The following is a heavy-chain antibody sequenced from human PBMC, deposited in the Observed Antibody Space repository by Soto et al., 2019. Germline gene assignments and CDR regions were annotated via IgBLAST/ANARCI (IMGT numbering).Heavy chain of an antibody. Sequence: GGSLRLSCAASGVTFSSYAMSWVRQAPGKGLEWVSAISGSGGSTYYADSVKGRFTISRDNSKNTLYLQMNSLRAEDTAVYYCAKGGSTSCYICWFDPWGQGTLVTVSS. CDR3: AKGGSTSCYICWFDP. CDR2: ISGSGGST. V-gene: IGHV3-23*01. D-gene: IGHD2-2*02. J-gene: IGHJ5*02. CDR1: GVTFSSYA.